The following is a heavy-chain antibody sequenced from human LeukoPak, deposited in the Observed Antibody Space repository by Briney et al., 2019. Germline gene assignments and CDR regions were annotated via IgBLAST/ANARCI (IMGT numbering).Heavy chain of an antibody. D-gene: IGHD6-13*01. CDR3: AREGLGAAAGML. Sequence: ASVKVSCKASGYTFTGYYMHWVRQAPGQGLEWMGWINPNSGGTNYAQRFQGRVTMTRDTSISTAYMEPSRLRSDDTAVYYCAREGLGAAAGMLWGQGTLVTVSS. CDR2: INPNSGGT. CDR1: GYTFTGYY. J-gene: IGHJ4*02. V-gene: IGHV1-2*02.